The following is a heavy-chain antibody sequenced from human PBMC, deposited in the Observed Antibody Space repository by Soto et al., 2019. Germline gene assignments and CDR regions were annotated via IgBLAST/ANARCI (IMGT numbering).Heavy chain of an antibody. CDR1: GFTFSSYS. Sequence: EVQLVESGGGLVKPGGSLRLSCAASGFTFSSYSMNWVRQAPGKGLEWVSSISSSSSYIYYADSVKGRFTISRDNAKNSLFLQMNSLRAKDAAVFYCARVPTAYYYGMDVWGQGTTVTVSS. CDR3: ARVPTAYYYGMDV. V-gene: IGHV3-21*01. J-gene: IGHJ6*02. CDR2: ISSSSSYI.